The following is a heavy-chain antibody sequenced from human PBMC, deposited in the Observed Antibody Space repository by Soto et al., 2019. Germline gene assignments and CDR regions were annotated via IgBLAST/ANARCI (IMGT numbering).Heavy chain of an antibody. J-gene: IGHJ6*02. Sequence: QVQLQQWGAGLLKPSETLSLTCAVYGGSFSGYYWSWIRQPPGKGLEWIGEIDHGGSTNYNPSLESRVTISFDTSRNQFSLKLKSVTAADTAVYFCARVGGYSCHLYGMDVWGQGTTVTVSS. CDR2: IDHGGST. D-gene: IGHD5-18*01. CDR1: GGSFSGYY. CDR3: ARVGGYSCHLYGMDV. V-gene: IGHV4-34*01.